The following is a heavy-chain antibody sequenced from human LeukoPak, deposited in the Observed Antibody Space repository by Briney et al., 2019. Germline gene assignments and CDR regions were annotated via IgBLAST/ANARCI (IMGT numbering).Heavy chain of an antibody. CDR3: ARDYDFWSGYLRYYYYGMDV. J-gene: IGHJ6*02. CDR2: INSSGSTI. Sequence: PGGSLRLSCAASGFPFTDYYMSWIRQAPGKGLEWVSYINSSGSTIYYADSVKGRFTISRDNAKNSLYLQMNSLRAEDTAVYYCARDYDFWSGYLRYYYYGMDVWGQGTTVTVSS. CDR1: GFPFTDYY. V-gene: IGHV3-11*01. D-gene: IGHD3-3*01.